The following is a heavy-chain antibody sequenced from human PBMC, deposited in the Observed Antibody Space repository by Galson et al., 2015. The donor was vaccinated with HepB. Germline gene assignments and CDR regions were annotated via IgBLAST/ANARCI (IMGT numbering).Heavy chain of an antibody. CDR3: VREGILVSGKAVGFDN. CDR2: VYYSGRT. J-gene: IGHJ4*02. Sequence: SETLSLTCAVSGGSVNSGNYYWSWIRQPPGKGLEWIGHVYYSGRTSYNPSVRGRVTMSVDTSKNQFSLKLNSVTAADTAVYYCVREGILVSGKAVGFDNWGQGTLVTVSS. D-gene: IGHD6-19*01. CDR1: GGSVNSGNYY. V-gene: IGHV4-61*01.